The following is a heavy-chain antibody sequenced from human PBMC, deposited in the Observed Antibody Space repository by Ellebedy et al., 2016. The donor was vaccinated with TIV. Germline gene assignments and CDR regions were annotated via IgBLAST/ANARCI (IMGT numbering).Heavy chain of an antibody. CDR3: AGENFNDVDLIIWGVLDT. V-gene: IGHV3-66*01. D-gene: IGHD1-1*01. CDR2: IHTGGDT. J-gene: IGHJ3*02. Sequence: GGSLRLSCAASGLTVSSTYMSWVRQAPGKGLEWISVIHTGGDTNYADSVKGRFTMSRDTSKNTVHLQINSVRVEDTAVYYCAGENFNDVDLIIWGVLDTWGQGTMVTVSS. CDR1: GLTVSSTY.